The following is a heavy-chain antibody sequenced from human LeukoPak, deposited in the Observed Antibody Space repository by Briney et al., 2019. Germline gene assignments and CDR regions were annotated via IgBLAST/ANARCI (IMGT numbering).Heavy chain of an antibody. Sequence: GGSLRLSCSACGFTFSSYSMNWVRQAPGKGLEWVSSISSSSSYIYYADSVKGRFTISRDNAKNSLYLQMNSLRAEDTAVYYCARCLGATRCAFDIWGQGTMVTVSS. CDR2: ISSSSSYI. CDR1: GFTFSSYS. D-gene: IGHD1-26*01. V-gene: IGHV3-21*01. J-gene: IGHJ3*02. CDR3: ARCLGATRCAFDI.